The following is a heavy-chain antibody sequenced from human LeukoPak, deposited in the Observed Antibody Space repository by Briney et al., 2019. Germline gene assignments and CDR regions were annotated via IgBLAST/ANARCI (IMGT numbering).Heavy chain of an antibody. D-gene: IGHD2-2*01. CDR3: ARSTKSMVDY. CDR1: GGSISSSSYY. CDR2: KYYSVST. V-gene: IGHV4-39*07. Sequence: SETLSLTCTVSGGSISSSSYYWGWIRQPPGKGLEWIGSKYYSVSTYHNPSLKSRVTILVDTSKNQFSLKLSSVTAADTAVYYCARSTKSMVDYWGQGTLVTVSS. J-gene: IGHJ4*02.